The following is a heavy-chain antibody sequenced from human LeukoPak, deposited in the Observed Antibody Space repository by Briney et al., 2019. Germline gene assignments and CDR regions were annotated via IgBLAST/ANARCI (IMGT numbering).Heavy chain of an antibody. D-gene: IGHD3-10*01. CDR3: ARGRYYGSGSYLDI. V-gene: IGHV3-33*01. J-gene: IGHJ3*02. CDR1: GFTFSSYG. Sequence: GGSLRLSCAASGFTFSSYGMHWVRQAPGKGLEWVAVIWYDGSNKYYADSVKGRFTISRDNSKNTLYLQMNSLRAEDTAVYYCARGRYYGSGSYLDIWGQGTMVTVSS. CDR2: IWYDGSNK.